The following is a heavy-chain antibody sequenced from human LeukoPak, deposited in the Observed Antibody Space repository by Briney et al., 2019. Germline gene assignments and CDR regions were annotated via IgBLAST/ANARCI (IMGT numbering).Heavy chain of an antibody. V-gene: IGHV4-59*08. Sequence: PSETLSLTCTVSGGSISSYYWSWIRQPPGKGLEWIGYIYYSGSTNYSPSLKSQVTISVDTSKNQFSLKLSSVTAADTAVYYCARATATFYFDYWGQGTLVTVSS. CDR3: ARATATFYFDY. CDR1: GGSISSYY. D-gene: IGHD2-21*02. CDR2: IYYSGST. J-gene: IGHJ4*02.